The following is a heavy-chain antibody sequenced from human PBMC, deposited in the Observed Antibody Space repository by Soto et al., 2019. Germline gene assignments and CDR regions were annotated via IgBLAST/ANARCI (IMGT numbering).Heavy chain of an antibody. CDR2: ISAYNGNT. Sequence: ASVKVSCKPSGYTFTNYGISWVRQAPGQGLEWMGWISAYNGNTNYAQKFQGRVTMTTDTSTTTAYMDLRNLRSDDTAVYHCARSIGENWNNWFDPWGQGTLVTVSS. D-gene: IGHD1-1*01. CDR3: ARSIGENWNNWFDP. CDR1: GYTFTNYG. V-gene: IGHV1-18*01. J-gene: IGHJ5*01.